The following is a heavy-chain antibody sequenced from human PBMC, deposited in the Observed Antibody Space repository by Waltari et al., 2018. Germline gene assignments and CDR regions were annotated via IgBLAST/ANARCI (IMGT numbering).Heavy chain of an antibody. J-gene: IGHJ4*02. Sequence: EEQLVESGGGLVQPGGSMRLFCSASGFTFRGYWMTWVRQAPGKGLEWVANMNQDGSKINDVDSVKGRFSISRDNVKNTVYLQMDRLRADDTAVYYCARATGPDIWGQGTLVTVSS. D-gene: IGHD1-1*01. V-gene: IGHV3-7*03. CDR2: MNQDGSKI. CDR1: GFTFRGYW. CDR3: ARATGPDI.